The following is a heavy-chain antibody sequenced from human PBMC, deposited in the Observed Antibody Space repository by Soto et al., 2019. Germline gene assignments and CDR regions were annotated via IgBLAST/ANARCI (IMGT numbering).Heavy chain of an antibody. D-gene: IGHD2-15*01. Sequence: ASVKVSCKASGYTFTSYYMHWVRQAPGQGLEWMGIINPSGGSTSYAQKFQGRVTMTRDTSTSTVYMELSSLRSEDTAVYYCARGGLYCSGGSCYGELYSCFDPWAQRTLVTVSS. J-gene: IGHJ5*02. V-gene: IGHV1-46*01. CDR1: GYTFTSYY. CDR2: INPSGGST. CDR3: ARGGLYCSGGSCYGELYSCFDP.